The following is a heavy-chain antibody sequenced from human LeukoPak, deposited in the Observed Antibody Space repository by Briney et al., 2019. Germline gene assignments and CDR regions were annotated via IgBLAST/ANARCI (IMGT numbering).Heavy chain of an antibody. CDR3: ARDGNGSGWYSY. V-gene: IGHV4-59*01. CDR2: IYYSGST. Sequence: SETLSLTCTVSGGSISSYYWSWIRQPPGKGLEWIEYIYYSGSTNYNPSFKSRVTISVDTSKNQFSLKLSSVTAADTAVYYCARDGNGSGWYSYWGQGTLVTVSS. CDR1: GGSISSYY. J-gene: IGHJ4*02. D-gene: IGHD6-19*01.